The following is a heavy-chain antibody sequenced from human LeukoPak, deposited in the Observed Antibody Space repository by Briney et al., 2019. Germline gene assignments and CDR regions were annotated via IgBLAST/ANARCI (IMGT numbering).Heavy chain of an antibody. CDR3: ASSGFSSWYLEYYFDY. V-gene: IGHV1-2*02. J-gene: IGHJ4*02. CDR1: GYTFTGYY. CDR2: INPNSGGT. Sequence: GASVKVSCKASGYTFTGYYMHWVRQAPGQGLEWMGWINPNSGGTNYAQKFQGRVTMTRDTSISTAYMELSRLRSDDTAVYYCASSGFSSWYLEYYFDYWGQGTLVTVSS. D-gene: IGHD6-13*01.